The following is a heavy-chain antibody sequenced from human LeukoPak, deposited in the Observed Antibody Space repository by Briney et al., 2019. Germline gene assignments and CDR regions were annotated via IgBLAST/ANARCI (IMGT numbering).Heavy chain of an antibody. D-gene: IGHD6-13*01. Sequence: GGSLRLSCAASGIAFSSYGMSWVRQAPGKGLEWVSGISGSSGSTYYADSVKGRFTISRDNSKNRLYLQMNSLRAEDTAVYYCATIYRDGYSSSWFFRGYFDYWGQGTLVTVSS. V-gene: IGHV3-23*01. J-gene: IGHJ4*02. CDR1: GIAFSSYG. CDR3: ATIYRDGYSSSWFFRGYFDY. CDR2: ISGSSGST.